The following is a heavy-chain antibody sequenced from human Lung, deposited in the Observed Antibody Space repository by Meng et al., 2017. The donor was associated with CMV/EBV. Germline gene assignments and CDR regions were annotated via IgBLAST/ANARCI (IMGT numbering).Heavy chain of an antibody. V-gene: IGHV4-31*02. CDR1: GASISMGGYY. D-gene: IGHD2-15*01. CDR3: ASDAGGRNYFDY. Sequence: APGASISMGGYYWSWIRQHPGKGLQWIGYIYYSGSTYYNPSLKTRVTISLDTSKNHFSLKLSSVTAADTAVYYCASDAGGRNYFDYWGQGTLVTVSS. CDR2: IYYSGST. J-gene: IGHJ4*02.